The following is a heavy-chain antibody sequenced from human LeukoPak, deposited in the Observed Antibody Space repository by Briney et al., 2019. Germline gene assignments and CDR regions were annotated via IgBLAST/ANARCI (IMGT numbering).Heavy chain of an antibody. D-gene: IGHD1-14*01. CDR1: GFTFSTYT. V-gene: IGHV3-23*01. CDR2: ISDNGGRT. J-gene: IGHJ4*02. CDR3: AKDFGRNLGGPGY. Sequence: PGGSLRLSCAASGFTFSTYTMAWVRQAPGGGLEWVSGISDNGGRTYYADSVKGRFVISRDDSKSTLYLQMNSLRGEDTAVYYCAKDFGRNLGGPGYWGRGTLVIVSS.